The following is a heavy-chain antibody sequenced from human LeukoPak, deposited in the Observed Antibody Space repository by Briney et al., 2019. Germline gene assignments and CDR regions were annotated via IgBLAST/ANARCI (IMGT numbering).Heavy chain of an antibody. CDR2: ISAYNGNT. D-gene: IGHD6-13*01. J-gene: IGHJ6*02. Sequence: ASVKVSCTASGYTFTSYGISCVRQAPGQGLEWMGWISAYNGNTNYAQKLQGRVTMTTDTSTSTAYMELRSLRSDDTAVYYCARDWWPQLVLQDYYDYGMDVWGQGTTVTVSS. CDR3: ARDWWPQLVLQDYYDYGMDV. CDR1: GYTFTSYG. V-gene: IGHV1-18*01.